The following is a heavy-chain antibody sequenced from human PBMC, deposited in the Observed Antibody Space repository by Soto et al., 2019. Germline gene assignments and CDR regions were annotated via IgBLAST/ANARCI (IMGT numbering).Heavy chain of an antibody. V-gene: IGHV3-7*05. CDR3: ARDTGDFGVVITYFDY. CDR1: GFTFSSYW. D-gene: IGHD3-3*01. J-gene: IGHJ4*02. CDR2: IKQDGSEK. Sequence: GGSLRLSCAASGFTFSSYWMSWVRQAPGKGLEWVANIKQDGSEKYYVDSVKGRFTFSRDNAKNSLYLQMNSLRAEDTAGYYCARDTGDFGVVITYFDYWGQGTLVTVSS.